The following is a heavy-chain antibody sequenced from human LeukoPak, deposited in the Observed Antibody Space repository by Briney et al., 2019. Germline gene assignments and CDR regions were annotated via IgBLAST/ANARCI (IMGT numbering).Heavy chain of an antibody. J-gene: IGHJ4*02. CDR1: GGSFSGYY. Sequence: PSETLSLTCAVYGGSFSGYYWSWIRQPPGKGLERIGEINHSGSTNYNPSLKSRVTISVDTSKNQFSLKLSSVTAADTAVYYCARGPAGRYYDSSGYLLIDYWGQGTLVTVSS. D-gene: IGHD3-22*01. CDR2: INHSGST. CDR3: ARGPAGRYYDSSGYLLIDY. V-gene: IGHV4-34*01.